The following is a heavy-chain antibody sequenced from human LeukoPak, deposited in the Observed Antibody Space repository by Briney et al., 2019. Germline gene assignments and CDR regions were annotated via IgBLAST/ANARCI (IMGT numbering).Heavy chain of an antibody. CDR2: IYSSGST. V-gene: IGHV4-4*07. Sequence: SETLSLTCTVSGGSISSYYWSWIRQPAGKGLEWIGRIYSSGSTNYNPSLKSRVIMSVDTSKNQFSLKLSSVTAADTAGYYCARDVVQAANWCYYMDVWGKGTTVTVSS. CDR1: GGSISSYY. J-gene: IGHJ6*03. CDR3: ARDVVQAANWCYYMDV. D-gene: IGHD2-2*01.